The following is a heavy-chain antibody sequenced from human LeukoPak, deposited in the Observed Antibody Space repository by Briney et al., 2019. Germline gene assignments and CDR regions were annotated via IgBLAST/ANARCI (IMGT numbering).Heavy chain of an antibody. CDR2: IYYSGST. Sequence: SETLSLTCTVSGGSIGTYYWSWIRQPPGKGLEWIGYIYYSGSTNYNPSLKSRVTISVDTSKNQFSLKLSSVTAADTAVYYCARRFGSGNYLFAFDIWGQGTMVTVSS. D-gene: IGHD1-26*01. CDR3: ARRFGSGNYLFAFDI. V-gene: IGHV4-59*08. J-gene: IGHJ3*02. CDR1: GGSIGTYY.